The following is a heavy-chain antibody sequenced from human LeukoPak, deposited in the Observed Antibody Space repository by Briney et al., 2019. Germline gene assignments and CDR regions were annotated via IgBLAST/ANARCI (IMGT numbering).Heavy chain of an antibody. CDR3: ARDNYDSSGFMGGDFDY. CDR2: IKSDGSDT. D-gene: IGHD3-22*01. V-gene: IGHV3-74*01. CDR1: GFTFSTYW. J-gene: IGHJ4*02. Sequence: GGSLRLSCAASGFTFSTYWTHWVRQAPGEGLVWVSRIKSDGSDTSYADSVKGRFTISRDNAKNSLYLQMNSLRAEDTAVYYCARDNYDSSGFMGGDFDYWGQGTLVTVSS.